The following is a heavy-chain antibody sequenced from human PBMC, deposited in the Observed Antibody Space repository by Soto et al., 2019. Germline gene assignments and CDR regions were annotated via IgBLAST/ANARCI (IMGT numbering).Heavy chain of an antibody. CDR1: GFTVSSHY. CDR3: ARHLRLVGFGEYDL. D-gene: IGHD3-10*01. J-gene: IGHJ2*01. CDR2: IYSGGST. V-gene: IGHV3-53*04. Sequence: EVQLVESGGGLVQPGGSLRLSCAASGFTVSSHYMSWVRQAPGKGLEWVSRIYSGGSTCYADSVRGRSTISRHDSKNTLYLEMNSLRAEDTAVYYCARHLRLVGFGEYDLWGRGTLVTVSS.